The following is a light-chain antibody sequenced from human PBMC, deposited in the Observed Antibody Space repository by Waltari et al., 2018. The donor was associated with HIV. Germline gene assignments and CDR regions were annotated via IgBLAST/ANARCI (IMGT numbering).Light chain of an antibody. CDR2: RND. Sequence: QSVLTQPPSASGTPGQRVTISCSGGSSNIGSNYVFWYQLLPGTPPKLRFYRNDQRPSGVPGRLSGSKSGTSASLAISGLRSEDEADYYCAAWDDSLSGYVFGTGTKVTVL. CDR3: AAWDDSLSGYV. CDR1: SSNIGSNY. V-gene: IGLV1-47*01. J-gene: IGLJ1*01.